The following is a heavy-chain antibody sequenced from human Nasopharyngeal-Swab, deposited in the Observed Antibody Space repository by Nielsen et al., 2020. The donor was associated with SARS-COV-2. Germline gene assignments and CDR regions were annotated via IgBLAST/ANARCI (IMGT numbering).Heavy chain of an antibody. V-gene: IGHV4-59*11. CDR3: AKEGATGWFDP. CDR2: ISHNSGT. J-gene: IGHJ5*02. Sequence: GSLRLSCTVSGVCITSQYWSWIRQPPGKGLEWIGYISHNSGTGYNPSLKSRVTMFMDTSKNQFSLRLRSVTAADTAVYYCAKEGATGWFDPWGQGTLVTVSS. CDR1: GVCITSQY.